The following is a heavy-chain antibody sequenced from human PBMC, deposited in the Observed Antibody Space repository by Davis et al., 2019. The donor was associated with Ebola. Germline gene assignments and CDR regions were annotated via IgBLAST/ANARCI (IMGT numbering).Heavy chain of an antibody. J-gene: IGHJ6*02. D-gene: IGHD5-18*01. CDR2: IYSGGST. V-gene: IGHV3-53*01. Sequence: GGSLRLSCAASGFTFSSYWMRWVRQAPGKGLEWVSIIYSGGSTYYADSVKGRFTISRDNSKNTLYLQMNSLRAEDTAVYYCASDLGQLWSYYYYGMDVWGQGTTVTVSS. CDR1: GFTFSSYW. CDR3: ASDLGQLWSYYYYGMDV.